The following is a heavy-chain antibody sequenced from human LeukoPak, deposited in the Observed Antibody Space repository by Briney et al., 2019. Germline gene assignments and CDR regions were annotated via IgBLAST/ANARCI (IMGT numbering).Heavy chain of an antibody. CDR2: IYYSGST. Sequence: SETLSLTCTVSGGSITSSSYNWRWIRQPPGKGLEWIGYIYYSGSTNYNPSLKSRVTISVDTSKNQFSLKLSSVTAADTAVYYCARGQKTNDYWGQGTLVTVSS. CDR3: ARGQKTNDY. D-gene: IGHD1-14*01. CDR1: GGSITSSSYN. V-gene: IGHV4-61*01. J-gene: IGHJ4*02.